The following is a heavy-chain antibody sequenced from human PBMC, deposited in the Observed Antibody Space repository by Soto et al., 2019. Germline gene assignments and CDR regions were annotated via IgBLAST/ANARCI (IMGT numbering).Heavy chain of an antibody. D-gene: IGHD3-3*01. CDR1: GFTFSSYG. V-gene: IGHV3-33*01. CDR3: ARASPTSITIFGVVTANWFDP. CDR2: IWYDGSNK. J-gene: IGHJ5*02. Sequence: PGGSLRLSCAASGFTFSSYGMHWVRQAPGKGLEWEAVIWYDGSNKYYADSVKGRFTISRDNSKNTLYLQMNSLRAEDTAVYYCARASPTSITIFGVVTANWFDPWGQGTLVTVSS.